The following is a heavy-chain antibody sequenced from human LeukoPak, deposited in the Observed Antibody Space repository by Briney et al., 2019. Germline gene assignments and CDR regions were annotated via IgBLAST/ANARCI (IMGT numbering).Heavy chain of an antibody. V-gene: IGHV1-46*01. J-gene: IGHJ4*02. Sequence: ASVKVSCEASGYTLTRHHMHWARQAPGQRLEWMGIIKPSGGSTSYAQKFQGRVTMTRDTSTTTVYMELSRLRSEDTAVYYWASTGSNYYYDTSGRLSHFDYWGQGTLVTVSS. D-gene: IGHD3-22*01. CDR2: IKPSGGST. CDR1: GYTLTRHH. CDR3: ASTGSNYYYDTSGRLSHFDY.